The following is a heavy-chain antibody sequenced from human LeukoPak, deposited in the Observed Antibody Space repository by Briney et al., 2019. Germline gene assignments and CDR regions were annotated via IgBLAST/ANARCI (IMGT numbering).Heavy chain of an antibody. J-gene: IGHJ4*02. CDR2: ISGSGGSR. V-gene: IGHV3-23*01. CDR3: AKGGEDSGYNSHFDS. CDR1: GFTFRSYA. Sequence: GGSLRLSCATSGFTFRSYALGWVRQAPGKGLEWVSLISGSGGSRYYGDPVKGRFTISRDNSKNSVYLEMNSLSAGDTAVYYCAKGGEDSGYNSHFDSWGQGTLVIVSS. D-gene: IGHD5-24*01.